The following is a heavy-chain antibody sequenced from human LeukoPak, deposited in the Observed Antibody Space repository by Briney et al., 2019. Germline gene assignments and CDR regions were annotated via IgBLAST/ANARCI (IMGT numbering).Heavy chain of an antibody. D-gene: IGHD3-16*02. CDR1: GYTFTGYY. Sequence: ASVKVSCKASGYTFTGYYMHWVRQAPGQGLEWIGWLNPHNGDTNYVQKFQGRVTMTRDTSISTAFMELSSLRSDDTAVYYCARVDQRISFYFDYWGQGTLITVSS. CDR3: ARVDQRISFYFDY. J-gene: IGHJ4*02. V-gene: IGHV1-2*02. CDR2: LNPHNGDT.